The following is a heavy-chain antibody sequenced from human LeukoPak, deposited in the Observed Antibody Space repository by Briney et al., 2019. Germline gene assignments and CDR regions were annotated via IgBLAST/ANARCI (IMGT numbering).Heavy chain of an antibody. CDR1: GYTLTELS. V-gene: IGHV1-24*01. J-gene: IGHJ4*02. D-gene: IGHD1-26*01. CDR3: ATDVSGSYLLDY. Sequence: ASVKVSCKVSGYTLTELSMHGVRQAPGKGLEWMGGFDPEDGETIYAQKFQGRVTMTEDTSTGTAYMELSSVSSEDTDVYYCATDVSGSYLLDYWGQGTLVTVSS. CDR2: FDPEDGET.